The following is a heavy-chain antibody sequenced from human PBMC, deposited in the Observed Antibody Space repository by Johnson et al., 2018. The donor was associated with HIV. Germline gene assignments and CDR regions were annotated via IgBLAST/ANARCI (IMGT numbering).Heavy chain of an antibody. CDR2: ISYDGSNK. J-gene: IGHJ3*02. Sequence: QMLLVESGGGVVQSGRSLRLSCAASGFTFSSYAMHWVRQAPGKGLEWVAVISYDGSNKYYADSVKGRFTISRDNSKNTLYLQMNSLRAEDTAVYYCARDGGNDYGDYVGGGALDIWGQGTMVTVSS. V-gene: IGHV3-30-3*01. D-gene: IGHD4-17*01. CDR1: GFTFSSYA. CDR3: ARDGGNDYGDYVGGGALDI.